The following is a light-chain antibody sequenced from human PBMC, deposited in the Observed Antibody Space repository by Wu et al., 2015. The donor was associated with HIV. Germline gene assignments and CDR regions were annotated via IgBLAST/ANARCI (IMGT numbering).Light chain of an antibody. Sequence: EIVLTQSPGTLSLSPGERATLSCRASQSVSSSYLAWYQQKPGQAPRLLIYGASRRATGIPDRFSGSGSATEFTLTISRLESEDFAVYYCQQYGDSLTWTFGQGTKVEIK. J-gene: IGKJ1*01. V-gene: IGKV3-20*01. CDR2: GAS. CDR3: QQYGDSLTWT. CDR1: QSVSSSY.